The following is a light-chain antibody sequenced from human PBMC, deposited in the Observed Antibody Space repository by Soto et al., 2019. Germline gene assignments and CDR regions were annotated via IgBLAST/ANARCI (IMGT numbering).Light chain of an antibody. J-gene: IGKJ5*01. CDR1: QTVSRH. CDR2: GAS. V-gene: IGKV3-15*01. CDR3: QQYSTWPLIT. Sequence: EIVMTQSPGTLSVSPGERATLSCRASQTVSRHLAWYQQRPGQAPRLLIFGASTRATGIPDRFSGSGSGTDFTLTITFLQSVDFAVYYCQQYSTWPLITFGPGTRLDIK.